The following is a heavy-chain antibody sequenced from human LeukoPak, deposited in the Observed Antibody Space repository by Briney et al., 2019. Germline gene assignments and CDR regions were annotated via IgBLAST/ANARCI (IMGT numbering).Heavy chain of an antibody. CDR1: GFTFDDYA. J-gene: IGHJ5*02. D-gene: IGHD3-3*01. V-gene: IGHV3-43*02. CDR2: ISGDGGST. CDR3: AKDSYYDFWSGQNWFDP. Sequence: PGRSLRLSCAVSGFTFDDYAMHWVRQAPGKGLEWVSLISGDGGSTYYADSVKGRFTISRDNSKNSLYLQMDSLITEDTALNYCAKDSYYDFWSGQNWFDPWGQGTLVTVSS.